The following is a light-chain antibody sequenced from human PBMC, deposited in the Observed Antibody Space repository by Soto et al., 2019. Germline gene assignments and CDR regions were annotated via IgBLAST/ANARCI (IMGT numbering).Light chain of an antibody. J-gene: IGLJ1*01. V-gene: IGLV1-47*01. CDR2: RNN. CDR1: SSNIGGNY. CDR3: AAWDDSLSGYV. Sequence: SVLTQPPSASGTPGQRVTISCSGSSSNIGGNYVYWYQQLPGTAPKLLIYRNNQRPSGVPDRFSGSKSGTSASLAISGLRSEDEADYYCAAWDDSLSGYVFGTGTKVTVL.